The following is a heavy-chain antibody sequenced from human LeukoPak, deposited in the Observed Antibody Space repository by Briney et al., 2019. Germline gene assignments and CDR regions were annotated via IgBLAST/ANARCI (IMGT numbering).Heavy chain of an antibody. CDR2: IYHSGST. V-gene: IGHV4-38-2*01. J-gene: IGHJ4*02. D-gene: IGHD2-2*01. Sequence: TSETLSLTCAVSGHSISSGYYWGWIRQPPGKGLEWIGSIYHSGSTYYNPSLKSRVTISVDTSKNQFPLKLSSVTAADTPVYYCASGYCSSTSCKRAPPDYWGQGTLVTVSS. CDR3: ASGYCSSTSCKRAPPDY. CDR1: GHSISSGYY.